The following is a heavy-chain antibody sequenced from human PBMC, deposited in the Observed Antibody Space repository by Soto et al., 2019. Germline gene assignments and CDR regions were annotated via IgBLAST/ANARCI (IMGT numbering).Heavy chain of an antibody. CDR2: INPKTGDT. J-gene: IGHJ4*02. Sequence: QMQLVQSGAEARKPGASVKVSCKTSGYTFTGYYLNWVRQAPGRGLEWVGWINPKTGDTNNAQKFQGRVTMTTDTSISTGYMELSGLKSDDPYLYYCVTGDHLVRWGQGTRVTVSS. D-gene: IGHD6-6*01. CDR3: VTGDHLVR. V-gene: IGHV1-2*02. CDR1: GYTFTGYY.